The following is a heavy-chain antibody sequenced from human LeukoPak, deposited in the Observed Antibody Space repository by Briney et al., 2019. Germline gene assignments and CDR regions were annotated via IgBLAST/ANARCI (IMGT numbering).Heavy chain of an antibody. V-gene: IGHV4-59*01. Sequence: EPSETLSLTCAVYGGSFSGYYWSWIRQPPGKGLEWIGYIYYSGSTNYNPSLKSRVTISVDTSKNQFSLRLSSVTAADTAVYYCAREGYSSSSRWFDPWGQGTLVTVSS. CDR3: AREGYSSSSRWFDP. CDR1: GGSFSGYY. D-gene: IGHD6-6*01. CDR2: IYYSGST. J-gene: IGHJ5*02.